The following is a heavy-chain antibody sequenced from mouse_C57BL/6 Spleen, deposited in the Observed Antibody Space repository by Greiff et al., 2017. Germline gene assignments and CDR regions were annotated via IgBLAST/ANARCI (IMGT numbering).Heavy chain of an antibody. CDR1: GFTFSSYG. CDR2: ISSGGSYT. CDR3: ARGNWDYLDY. V-gene: IGHV5-6*01. D-gene: IGHD4-1*01. Sequence: VQLKQSGGDLVKPGGSLKLSCAASGFTFSSYGMSWVRQTPDKRLEWVATISSGGSYTYYPDSVKGRFTISRDNAKNTLYLQMSSLKSEDTAMYYCARGNWDYLDYWGQGTTLTVSS. J-gene: IGHJ2*01.